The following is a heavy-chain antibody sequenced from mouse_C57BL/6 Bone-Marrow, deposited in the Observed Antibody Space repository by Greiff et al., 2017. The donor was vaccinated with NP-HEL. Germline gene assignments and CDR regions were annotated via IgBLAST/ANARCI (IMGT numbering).Heavy chain of an antibody. Sequence: QVQLQQPGAELVKPGASVKLSCKASGYTFTSYWMQWVKQRPGQGLGWIGEIDPSDSYTNYNQQFKGKATLTVDTSSSTAYMQLSSLTSEDSAVYYCAREGVAPYAMDYWGQGTSVTVSS. D-gene: IGHD1-1*01. J-gene: IGHJ4*01. CDR3: AREGVAPYAMDY. V-gene: IGHV1-50*01. CDR2: IDPSDSYT. CDR1: GYTFTSYW.